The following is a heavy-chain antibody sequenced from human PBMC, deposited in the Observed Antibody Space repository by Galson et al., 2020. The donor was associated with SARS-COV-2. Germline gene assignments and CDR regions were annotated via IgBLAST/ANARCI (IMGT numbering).Heavy chain of an antibody. Sequence: SGPTLVTPTPTLTLTCTFSGFSLSTSGLCVRWIRQPPGKPLEWLARIDWDGDKHYNTSLKTRFTLSKDTSKNQVVLTMTNMDPVDTATYYCGRTWINGTASRTFDYWGQGTLVTVSA. CDR3: GRTWINGTASRTFDY. V-gene: IGHV2-70*11. CDR2: IDWDGDK. J-gene: IGHJ4*02. CDR1: GFSLSTSGLC. D-gene: IGHD1-1*01.